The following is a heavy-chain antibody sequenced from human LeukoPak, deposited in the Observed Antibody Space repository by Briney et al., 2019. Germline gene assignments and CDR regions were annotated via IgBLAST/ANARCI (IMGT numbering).Heavy chain of an antibody. V-gene: IGHV3-30*02. J-gene: IGHJ4*02. Sequence: PGGSLRLSCAAPGFTFSSYGMHWVRQAPGKGLEWVAFIRYDGSNKYYADSVKGRFTISRDNSKNTLYLQMNSLRAEDTAVYYCAKDHYGSGSLPLPLDYWGQGTLVTVSS. D-gene: IGHD3-10*01. CDR3: AKDHYGSGSLPLPLDY. CDR1: GFTFSSYG. CDR2: IRYDGSNK.